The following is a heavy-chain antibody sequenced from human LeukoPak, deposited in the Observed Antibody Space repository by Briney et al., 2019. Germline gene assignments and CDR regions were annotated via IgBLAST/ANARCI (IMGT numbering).Heavy chain of an antibody. Sequence: ASVKVSCKASGYTFTSYGISWVRQAPGQGLEWMGWISAYNGNTNYAQKLQGRVTMTTDTSTSTAYMELRSLRSDDTAVYYCARAQSPLLWFGELPRFDPWGQGTLVTVSS. CDR2: ISAYNGNT. D-gene: IGHD3-10*01. CDR3: ARAQSPLLWFGELPRFDP. CDR1: GYTFTSYG. J-gene: IGHJ5*02. V-gene: IGHV1-18*01.